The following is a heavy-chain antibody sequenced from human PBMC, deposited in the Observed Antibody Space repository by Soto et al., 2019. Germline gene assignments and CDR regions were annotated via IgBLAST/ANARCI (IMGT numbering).Heavy chain of an antibody. Sequence: SETLSLTCSVSGGSISSGGYYWSWIRQHPGKGLEWIGYIYYSGSTYYNPSLKSRVTISVDTSKNQFSLKLSSVTAADTAVYYCARGLLLDFWSGSRWGAFDIWGQRTMVTVSS. CDR2: IYYSGST. CDR1: GGSISSGGYY. D-gene: IGHD3-3*01. CDR3: ARGLLLDFWSGSRWGAFDI. V-gene: IGHV4-31*03. J-gene: IGHJ3*02.